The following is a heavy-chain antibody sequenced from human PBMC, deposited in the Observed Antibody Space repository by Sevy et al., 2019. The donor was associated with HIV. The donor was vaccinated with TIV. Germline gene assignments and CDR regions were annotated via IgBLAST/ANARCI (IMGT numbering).Heavy chain of an antibody. D-gene: IGHD3-16*01. V-gene: IGHV4-59*01. CDR1: GGSISSYY. CDR2: IYYSGST. J-gene: IGHJ5*02. CDR3: ARDLGEYDP. Sequence: SETLSPTCTVSGGSISSYYWSWIRQPPGKGLEWIGYIYYSGSTNYNPSLKSRVTISVDTSKNQFSLKLSSVTAADTAVYYCARDLGEYDPWGQGTLVTVSS.